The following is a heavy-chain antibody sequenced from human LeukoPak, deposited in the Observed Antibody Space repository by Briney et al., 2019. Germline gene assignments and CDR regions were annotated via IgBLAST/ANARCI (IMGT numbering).Heavy chain of an antibody. CDR1: GGSISSYY. V-gene: IGHV4-59*08. D-gene: IGHD6-6*01. J-gene: IGHJ4*02. CDR3: ARTKLAAPAWFDY. CDR2: IYYSGST. Sequence: SETLSLTCTVSGGSISSYYWSWIRRPPGKGLEWIGYIYYSGSTNYNPSLKSRVTISVDTSKNQFSLKLSSVTAADTAVYYCARTKLAAPAWFDYWGQGTLVTVSS.